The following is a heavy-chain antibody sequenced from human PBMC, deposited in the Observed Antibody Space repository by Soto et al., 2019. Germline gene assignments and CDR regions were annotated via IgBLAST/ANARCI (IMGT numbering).Heavy chain of an antibody. V-gene: IGHV3-23*01. J-gene: IGHJ4*02. CDR2: ISAGSEGA. Sequence: EVQLLESGGGLVQPGGALRLSCAASGFTFSSHAMSWVRQAPGKGLEWISSISAGSEGAYYADSVKGRFTISRDNSNNTQYLQMNSLRAEATAVYYCARDLWWYLHWGQGTLVTVSS. CDR3: ARDLWWYLH. CDR1: GFTFSSHA. D-gene: IGHD2-15*01.